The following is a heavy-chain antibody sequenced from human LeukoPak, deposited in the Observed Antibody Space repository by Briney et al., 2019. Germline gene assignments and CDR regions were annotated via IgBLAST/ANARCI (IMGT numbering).Heavy chain of an antibody. CDR3: ARHRTRLHWFDP. J-gene: IGHJ5*02. D-gene: IGHD1-1*01. CDR1: GGSISSSSYY. V-gene: IGHV4-39*01. Sequence: ASETLSLTCTVSGGSISSSSYYWGWIRQPPGTGLEWIGSINYSGSTYYNPSLKSRVTIFVDTSKNQFSLKLRSVTAADTAVYYCARHRTRLHWFDPWGQGTLVTVSS. CDR2: INYSGST.